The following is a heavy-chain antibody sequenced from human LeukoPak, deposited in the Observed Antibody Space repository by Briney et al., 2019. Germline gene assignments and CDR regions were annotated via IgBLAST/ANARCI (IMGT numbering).Heavy chain of an antibody. D-gene: IGHD3-22*01. V-gene: IGHV4-34*01. CDR3: ARRGDDSSGYHMY. CDR1: GGSFSGYY. Sequence: SETLSLTCAVYGGSFSGYYWSWIRQPPGKGLEWIGEINHSGSTNYNPSLKSRVTISVDTSKNQFSLKLSSVTAADTAVYYCARRGDDSSGYHMYWGQGTLVTVPS. CDR2: INHSGST. J-gene: IGHJ4*02.